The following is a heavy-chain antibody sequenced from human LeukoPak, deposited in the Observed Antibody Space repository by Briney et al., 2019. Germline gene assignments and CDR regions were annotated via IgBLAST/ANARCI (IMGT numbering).Heavy chain of an antibody. J-gene: IGHJ2*01. CDR1: GGSISYSSNYY. CDR3: VRDRGISWSLSYSYFDL. V-gene: IGHV4-39*07. D-gene: IGHD6-13*01. Sequence: PSGTLSLTCIVSGGSISYSSNYYWGWIRQPPGKRLEWIGAINFSGNSYYNPSLKSRVTISTDTSKNEFSLRLTSVTAADTAVYFCVRDRGISWSLSYSYFDLRGRGTLVPVSS. CDR2: INFSGNS.